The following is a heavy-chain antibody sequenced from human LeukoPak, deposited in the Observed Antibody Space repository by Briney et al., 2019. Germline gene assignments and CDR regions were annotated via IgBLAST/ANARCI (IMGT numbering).Heavy chain of an antibody. Sequence: SQTLSLTCAISGDSVSSNSAAWNWIRQSPSRGLEWLGRTYYRSKWYNDYAVSVKSRITINPDTSKNQFSLQLNSVTPEDTAVYYCARYSSVWYDPFDYFDYWGQGTLVTVSS. CDR1: GDSVSSNSAA. J-gene: IGHJ4*02. D-gene: IGHD6-19*01. V-gene: IGHV6-1*01. CDR2: TYYRSKWYN. CDR3: ARYSSVWYDPFDYFDY.